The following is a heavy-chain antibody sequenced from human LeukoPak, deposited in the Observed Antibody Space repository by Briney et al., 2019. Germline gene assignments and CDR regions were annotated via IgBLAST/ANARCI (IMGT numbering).Heavy chain of an antibody. J-gene: IGHJ4*02. CDR3: ARDHSMTTVTMCDY. CDR1: GYTFTGYY. V-gene: IGHV1-2*02. Sequence: ASVKVSCTASGYTFTGYYMHWVRQAPGQGLEWMGWINPNSGGTNYAQKFQGRVTMTRDTSISTAYMELSRLRSDDTAVYYCARDHSMTTVTMCDYWGQGTLVTVSS. CDR2: INPNSGGT. D-gene: IGHD4-4*01.